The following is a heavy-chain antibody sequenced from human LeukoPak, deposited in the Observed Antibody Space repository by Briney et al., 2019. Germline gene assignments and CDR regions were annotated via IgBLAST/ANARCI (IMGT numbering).Heavy chain of an antibody. CDR3: ARVLCGGDCYHPTEGAFDI. D-gene: IGHD2-21*02. V-gene: IGHV3-66*01. Sequence: GGSLRLSCAASGFTFSANYMSWVRQAPGKGLEWVSIIYGGGSTYYADSVKGRFTISRDNSKNTLYLQMNSLRAEDTAVYYCARVLCGGDCYHPTEGAFDIWGQGTMVTVSS. CDR2: IYGGGST. J-gene: IGHJ3*02. CDR1: GFTFSANY.